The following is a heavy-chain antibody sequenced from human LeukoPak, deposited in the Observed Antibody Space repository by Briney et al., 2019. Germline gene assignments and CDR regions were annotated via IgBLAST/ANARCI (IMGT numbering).Heavy chain of an antibody. J-gene: IGHJ4*02. V-gene: IGHV1-2*02. D-gene: IGHD3-22*01. Sequence: ASVKVSCKASGYTFTGYYMHWVRQAPGQGLEWMGWINPNSGGTNYAQKFQGRVTMTRDTSISTAYMELSSLRSDDTAVYYCARAVYYYDSSGYPDKDYYFDYWGQGTLVTVSS. CDR3: ARAVYYYDSSGYPDKDYYFDY. CDR1: GYTFTGYY. CDR2: INPNSGGT.